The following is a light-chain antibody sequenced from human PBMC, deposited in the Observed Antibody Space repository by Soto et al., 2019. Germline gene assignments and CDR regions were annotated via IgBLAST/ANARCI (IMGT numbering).Light chain of an antibody. J-gene: IGLJ3*02. CDR1: NNL. Sequence: QSAPTQPASVSGSPGQSITISCTGTNNLVSWYQQHPGKAPKLMIYEVSNRPSGVSNRFSGSKSGNTASLTISGLQAEDEADYYCSSYTSSSTLVFGGGTKLTVL. CDR3: SSYTSSSTLV. CDR2: EVS. V-gene: IGLV2-14*01.